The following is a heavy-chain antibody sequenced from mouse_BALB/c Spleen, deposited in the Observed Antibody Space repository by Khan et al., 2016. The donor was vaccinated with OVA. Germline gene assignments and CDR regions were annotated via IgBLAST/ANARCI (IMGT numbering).Heavy chain of an antibody. CDR1: GYSFPLYY. CDR2: VNPNTDNI. CDR3: ASGYDFFAS. D-gene: IGHD2-14*01. J-gene: IGHJ3*01. Sequence: EVQLQQSGPDLVKPGASVKISCKASGYSFPLYYMSWVKQSHGKSLEWIGRVNPNTDNINYNQEFKGKAILTVDKSSNTAYMELRSLTSEDSAVYVCASGYDFFASWGQGTLVTVSA. V-gene: IGHV1-26*01.